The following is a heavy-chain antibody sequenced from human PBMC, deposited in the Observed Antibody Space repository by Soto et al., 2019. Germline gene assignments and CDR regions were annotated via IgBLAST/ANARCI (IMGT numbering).Heavy chain of an antibody. CDR3: TTEPIGFKAFDVFDF. V-gene: IGHV3-15*01. Sequence: GGSLRLSCAASGFSFNNAWMSWVRQAPGKGLEWVGRIKRKTDGGTTDYAAPVKGRFTISRDDSKNTVYLQMNSLKTEDTAVYYCTTEPIGFKAFDVFDFWGQGTMVTVSS. CDR1: GFSFNNAW. D-gene: IGHD3-16*02. CDR2: IKRKTDGGTT. J-gene: IGHJ3*01.